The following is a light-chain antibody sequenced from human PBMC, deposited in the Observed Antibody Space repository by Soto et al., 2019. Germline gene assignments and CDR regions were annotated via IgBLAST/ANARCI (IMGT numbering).Light chain of an antibody. CDR2: GAS. V-gene: IGKV3-20*01. CDR3: QQYGSSLIT. CDR1: QSVSSSY. J-gene: IGKJ5*01. Sequence: EIVLTQSPGTLSLSPGERATLSCRASQSVSSSYLAWYQQKPGQAPRLLIYGASSRATGIPDRFSGSGSGMDFALTISILEAEDFGVYYCQQYGSSLITFGQGTRLEIK.